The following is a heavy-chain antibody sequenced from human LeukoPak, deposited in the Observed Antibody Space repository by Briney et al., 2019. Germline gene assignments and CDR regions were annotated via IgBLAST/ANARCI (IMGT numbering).Heavy chain of an antibody. CDR1: GGPISSYY. CDR3: ASNSVSYYLAAFDI. Sequence: SETLALTCNVSGGPISSYYWGWTRQPPGTGREGIGYLYYRGSTNSNPSLKSRVTISVDTSKNQFSLKLSSVTAADTAVYYCASNSVSYYLAAFDIWGQGTMVTVSS. CDR2: LYYRGST. J-gene: IGHJ3*02. D-gene: IGHD1-26*01. V-gene: IGHV4-59*01.